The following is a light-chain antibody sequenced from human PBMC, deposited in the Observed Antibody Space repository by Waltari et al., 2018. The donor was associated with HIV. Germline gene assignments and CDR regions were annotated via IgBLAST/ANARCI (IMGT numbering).Light chain of an antibody. J-gene: IGLJ2*01. Sequence: QSALTQPASVSGSPGQSLTLSCTGTNSDVGGYNFVSWYQQHPGKAPKLLLFELTNRPSGISSRFSGSKSGNTAAMTISGLQAEDEADYYCSSYTSTTTIVFGGGTKVTVL. CDR1: NSDVGGYNF. CDR3: SSYTSTTTIV. CDR2: ELT. V-gene: IGLV2-14*01.